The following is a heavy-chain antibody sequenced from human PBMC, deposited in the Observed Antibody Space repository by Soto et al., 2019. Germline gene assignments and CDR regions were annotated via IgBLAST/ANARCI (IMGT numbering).Heavy chain of an antibody. CDR3: AKDPLELPSYYFDY. Sequence: QVQLVESGGGVVQPGRSLRLSCVASGFTFSSYGMHWVRQAPGKGLEWVAVISYDGSNKYYADSVKGRFTISRDNSKNTLYLQMNSLRAEDTAVYYCAKDPLELPSYYFDYWGQGTLVTVSS. J-gene: IGHJ4*02. CDR2: ISYDGSNK. D-gene: IGHD1-7*01. V-gene: IGHV3-30*18. CDR1: GFTFSSYG.